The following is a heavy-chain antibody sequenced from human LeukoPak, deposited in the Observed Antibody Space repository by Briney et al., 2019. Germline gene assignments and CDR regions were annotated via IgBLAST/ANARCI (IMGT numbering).Heavy chain of an antibody. V-gene: IGHV4-39*07. CDR2: IYYSGST. Sequence: SETLSLTCTVSGGSISSSSYYWGWIRQPPGKGLEWIGSIYYSGSTYYNPSLKSRVTISVDTFKNQFSLKLSSVTAADAAVYYCARDSPTDSWSGQQHSNRFDPWGQGTLVTVSS. D-gene: IGHD3-3*01. CDR3: ARDSPTDSWSGQQHSNRFDP. CDR1: GGSISSSSYY. J-gene: IGHJ5*02.